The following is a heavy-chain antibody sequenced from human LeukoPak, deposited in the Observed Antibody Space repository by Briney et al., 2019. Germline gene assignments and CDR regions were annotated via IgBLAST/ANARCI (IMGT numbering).Heavy chain of an antibody. V-gene: IGHV4-38-2*02. J-gene: IGHJ6*03. CDR3: ARVCPHWDSGGCYFGYYNTSNMEA. CDR2: IYHSGST. CDR1: GYSISSGYY. Sequence: SETLSLTCTVSGYSISSGYYWGWIRQPPGKGLEWIGSIYHSGSTYYNPSLKSRVTISVDTSKNQFSLKLSSVTAADTAVYYCARVCPHWDSGGCYFGYYNTSNMEAWGKRTPGTASS. D-gene: IGHD6-19*01.